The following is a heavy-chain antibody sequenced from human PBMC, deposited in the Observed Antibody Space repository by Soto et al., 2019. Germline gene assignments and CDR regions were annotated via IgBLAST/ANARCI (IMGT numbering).Heavy chain of an antibody. CDR3: AKLVVYYYDSSGIQEVDY. CDR1: GFTFSSYG. J-gene: IGHJ4*02. Sequence: QVQLAESGGGVVQPGRSLRLSCAASGFTFSSYGMHWVRQAPGKGLEWVAVISYDGSNKYYADSVKGRFTISRDNSKNTLYLQMNSLRAEDTAVYYCAKLVVYYYDSSGIQEVDYWGQGTLVTVSS. CDR2: ISYDGSNK. D-gene: IGHD3-22*01. V-gene: IGHV3-30*18.